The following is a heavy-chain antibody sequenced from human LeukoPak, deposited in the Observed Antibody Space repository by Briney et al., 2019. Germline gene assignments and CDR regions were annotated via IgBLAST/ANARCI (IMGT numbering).Heavy chain of an antibody. D-gene: IGHD2-21*01. CDR3: AREYSNWFDP. CDR2: IYNSGST. V-gene: IGHV4-59*02. J-gene: IGHJ5*02. Sequence: SETLSLTCTVSGGSVSSHFWSWIRQPPGKGLEWIGYIYNSGSTNYNPSLKSRVTISVDTSKNQFSLKLSSVTAADTAVYYCAREYSNWFDPWGQGTLVTVSS. CDR1: GGSVSSHF.